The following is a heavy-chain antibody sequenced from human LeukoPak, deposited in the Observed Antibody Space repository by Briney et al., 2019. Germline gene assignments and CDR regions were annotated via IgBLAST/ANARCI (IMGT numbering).Heavy chain of an antibody. CDR3: ARDIGITFGGVIGWFDR. J-gene: IGHJ5*02. CDR2: IYYSGST. V-gene: IGHV4-59*01. D-gene: IGHD3-16*02. Sequence: PSETLSLTCTVSGGSISSYYWSWIRQPPGKGLEWIGYIYYSGSTNYNPSLKSRVTISVDTSKNQFSLKLSSVTAADTAVYYCARDIGITFGGVIGWFDRWGQGTLVTVSS. CDR1: GGSISSYY.